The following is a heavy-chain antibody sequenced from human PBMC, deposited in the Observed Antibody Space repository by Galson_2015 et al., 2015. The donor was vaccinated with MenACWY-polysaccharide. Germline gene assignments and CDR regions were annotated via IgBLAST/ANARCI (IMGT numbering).Heavy chain of an antibody. J-gene: IGHJ4*02. D-gene: IGHD5-12*01. CDR2: IKSDGSST. CDR3: AGGHSGYD. Sequence: SLRLSCAASGFTFSTYWMHWVRHAPGKGLVWVSRIKSDGSSTSYADSVKGRFTISRDNAKNTLYLQMNSLRAEDTAVYYCAGGHSGYDWGQGTLVTVSS. V-gene: IGHV3-74*01. CDR1: GFTFSTYW.